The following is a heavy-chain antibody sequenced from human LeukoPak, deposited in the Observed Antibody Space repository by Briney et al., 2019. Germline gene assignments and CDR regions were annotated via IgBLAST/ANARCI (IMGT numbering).Heavy chain of an antibody. CDR1: GFTVSTTY. CDR2: VYSAGTT. D-gene: IGHD1-26*01. V-gene: IGHV3-66*02. J-gene: IGHJ4*02. Sequence: GGSLRLSCAASGFTVSTTYLSWVGKAPGKGVEGVSVVYSAGTTYYTDSVTGRLTISRDNSKNTLYLQMNSLRAEDTAVYFCASNGENSGTFLQFDCWGQGTLVTVSS. CDR3: ASNGENSGTFLQFDC.